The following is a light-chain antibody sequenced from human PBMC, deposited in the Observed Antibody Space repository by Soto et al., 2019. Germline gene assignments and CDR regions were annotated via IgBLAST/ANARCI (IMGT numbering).Light chain of an antibody. J-gene: IGLJ3*02. Sequence: QSALTQPASVSGSPGQSITISCTGTSSDVGGYNYVSWYQQHPGKAPKLMIYEVSNRPSGVSNRFSGSWSGNTASLTISGLQAEDEADYYCSSYTSSWVFGGGTKLTVL. V-gene: IGLV2-14*01. CDR3: SSYTSSWV. CDR1: SSDVGGYNY. CDR2: EVS.